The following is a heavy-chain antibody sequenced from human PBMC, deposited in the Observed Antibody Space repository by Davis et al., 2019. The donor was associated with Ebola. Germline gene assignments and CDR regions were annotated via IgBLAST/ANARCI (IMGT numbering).Heavy chain of an antibody. J-gene: IGHJ4*02. CDR1: GGSISSSSYY. CDR3: ARHLSGSYYKHFDY. D-gene: IGHD1-26*01. CDR2: IYYSGST. V-gene: IGHV4-39*01. Sequence: SETLSLTCPVSGGSISSSSYYWGWIRQPPGKGLEWIGSIYYSGSTYYNPSLKSRVTISVDTSKNQFSLKLSCVTGADTAVYYCARHLSGSYYKHFDYWGQGTLVTVSS.